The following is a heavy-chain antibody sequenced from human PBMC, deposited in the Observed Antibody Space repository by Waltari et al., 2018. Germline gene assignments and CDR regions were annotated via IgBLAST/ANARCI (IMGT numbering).Heavy chain of an antibody. CDR1: GYTFTRHY. Sequence: QVQLVQSGAEVKEPGASVKVSCKASGYTFTRHYIHWVRQAPGQGLEWMGLITPHPGGTYYSQKFQGRVTMTRDMSITTAYMEVSSLRSDDTAVYYCARDLVGSGWSIDYWGQGTLVTVSS. CDR3: ARDLVGSGWSIDY. V-gene: IGHV1-2*06. J-gene: IGHJ4*02. D-gene: IGHD6-19*01. CDR2: ITPHPGGT.